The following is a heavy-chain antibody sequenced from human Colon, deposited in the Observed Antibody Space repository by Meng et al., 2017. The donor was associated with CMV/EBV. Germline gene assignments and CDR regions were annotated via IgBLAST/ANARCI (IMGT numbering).Heavy chain of an antibody. Sequence: GGSLRLSCAASGFTFSTYAMSWVRQVPGKGLEWVSGISGNDGSTYYADSVKGRFAISRDNSKNTLYLQMNSLRVEDTAMYYCVKTSYSYASGFPDYWGQGTLVTVSS. V-gene: IGHV3-23*01. J-gene: IGHJ4*02. CDR1: GFTFSTYA. CDR3: VKTSYSYASGFPDY. D-gene: IGHD3-16*01. CDR2: ISGNDGST.